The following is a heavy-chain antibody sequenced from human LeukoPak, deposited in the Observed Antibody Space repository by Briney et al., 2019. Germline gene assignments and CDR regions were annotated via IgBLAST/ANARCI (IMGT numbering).Heavy chain of an antibody. CDR3: ARGGRGYSYGIYY. J-gene: IGHJ4*02. CDR2: ISYDGSNK. V-gene: IGHV3-30*01. D-gene: IGHD5-18*01. Sequence: GTSLRLSCSASGFTFSSYAMHWVRQAPGKGPEWVAVISYDGSNKYYADSAKGRFTISRDSSKNTLFLQMDSLRGEDTAVYYCARGGRGYSYGIYYWGQGTLVTVSS. CDR1: GFTFSSYA.